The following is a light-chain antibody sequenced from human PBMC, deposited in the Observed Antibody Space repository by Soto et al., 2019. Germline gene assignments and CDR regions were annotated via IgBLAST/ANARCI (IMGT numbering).Light chain of an antibody. V-gene: IGLV2-14*01. CDR1: SNDIGLYNY. J-gene: IGLJ3*02. CDR3: SSYTSTGTLV. CDR2: EVS. Sequence: QSALTQPASVSGSPGQSITISCTGTSNDIGLYNYASWYQQHPGKAPKLMIYEVSNRPSEVSNRFSGSKSGNTASLTISGLQAEEEADYYCSSYTSTGTLVFGGGTKVTVL.